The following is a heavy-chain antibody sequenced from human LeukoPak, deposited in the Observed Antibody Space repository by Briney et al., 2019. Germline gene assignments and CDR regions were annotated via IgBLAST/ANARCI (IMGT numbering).Heavy chain of an antibody. CDR3: AKDSRSGWSVNAFDI. V-gene: IGHV3-11*01. CDR1: GFTFSDYY. Sequence: GGSLRLSCAASGFTFSDYYMSWIRQAPGKGLEWVSYISSSGSTIYYADSVKGRFTISRDNAKNSLYLQMNSLRAEDTAVYYCAKDSRSGWSVNAFDIWGQGTMVTVSS. D-gene: IGHD6-19*01. CDR2: ISSSGSTI. J-gene: IGHJ3*02.